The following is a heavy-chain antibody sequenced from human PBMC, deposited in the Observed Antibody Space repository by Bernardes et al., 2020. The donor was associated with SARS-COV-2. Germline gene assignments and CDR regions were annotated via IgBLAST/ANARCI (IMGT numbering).Heavy chain of an antibody. D-gene: IGHD2-15*01. V-gene: IGHV3-21*01. J-gene: IGHJ4*02. CDR1: GFIFNTYN. CDR3: ARERCSGGSCRGTFDY. CDR2: ISSSSTYI. Sequence: SLLLSFAASGFIFNTYNMNWVRQAPGKGLEWVSSISSSSTYIYYADSVKGRFTISRDNAKNSLYLQLNSLRAEDTAVYYCARERCSGGSCRGTFDYWGQGSLVTVAS.